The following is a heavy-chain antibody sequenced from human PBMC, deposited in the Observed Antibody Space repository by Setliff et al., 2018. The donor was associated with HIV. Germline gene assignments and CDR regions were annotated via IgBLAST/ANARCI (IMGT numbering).Heavy chain of an antibody. CDR2: ISWNRGTI. CDR3: AKGSRAYKAPLDY. D-gene: IGHD1-1*01. CDR1: GFTFDEYA. Sequence: GGSLRLSCPASGFTFDEYAMYWVRQAPGKGLELVSSISWNRGTIGYVDSVKGRFTISRDDARNSLYLQMNSLKPEDTALYYCAKGSRAYKAPLDYWGLGTLVTVSS. J-gene: IGHJ4*02. V-gene: IGHV3-9*01.